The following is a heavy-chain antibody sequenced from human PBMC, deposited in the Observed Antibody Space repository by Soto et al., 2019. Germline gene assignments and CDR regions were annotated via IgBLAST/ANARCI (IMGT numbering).Heavy chain of an antibody. D-gene: IGHD3-16*01. CDR2: IFDSGTT. CDR1: GGNIGSLY. Sequence: PSEPLPLTCTVSGGNIGSLYWSWIRQPPGEGLEWIGHIFDSGTTYTNPSLRSQVAISLDTSKNHFSLTLSSVTAAGTAVYYCARGPCGDKVLYWGQGALVTVS. V-gene: IGHV4-30-4*08. CDR3: ARGPCGDKVLY. J-gene: IGHJ4*02.